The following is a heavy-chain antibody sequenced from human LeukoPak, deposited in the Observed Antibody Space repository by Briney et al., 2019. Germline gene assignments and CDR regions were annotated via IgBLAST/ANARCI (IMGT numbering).Heavy chain of an antibody. V-gene: IGHV4-39*01. D-gene: IGHD3-9*01. J-gene: IGHJ4*02. CDR3: ARPSALRYFDWSYYY. CDR2: IFYSGST. CDR1: GDSFSSNNYY. Sequence: PSETLSLTCTVSGDSFSSNNYYWGWLRQPPGKELEWLGNIFYSGSTYDNPSPKSRVTVSVDTSKNQIALKPITVLAADPTAVFCARPSALRYFDWSYYYWGQGTLVTVSS.